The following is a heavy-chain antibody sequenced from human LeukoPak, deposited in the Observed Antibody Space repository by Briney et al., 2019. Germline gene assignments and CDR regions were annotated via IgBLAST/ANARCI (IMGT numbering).Heavy chain of an antibody. V-gene: IGHV3-23*01. J-gene: IGHJ6*03. Sequence: GGALRLSCAVSGFTFCNHAMTWVRQAPGKGLESVSSVSTDGTPYYGDSVKGRFTISRDNSKNTLYLQMNSLRAEDTAVYYCAKLGAGGYYPYMDVWGKGTTVTVSS. D-gene: IGHD2-21*01. CDR2: VSTDGTP. CDR1: GFTFCNHA. CDR3: AKLGAGGYYPYMDV.